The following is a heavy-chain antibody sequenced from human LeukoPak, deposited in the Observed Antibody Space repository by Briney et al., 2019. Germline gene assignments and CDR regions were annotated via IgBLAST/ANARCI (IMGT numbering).Heavy chain of an antibody. D-gene: IGHD4-17*01. Sequence: GGSLRLSCAASGFTSNIYAMHWVRQSPGKGLEWVAVVSSDGTNKYYADSVKGRFTISRDNSRNTLSLQMNSLRPEDTAVYYSARVGDYVDGMDVWGQGTTVTVSS. CDR2: VSSDGTNK. CDR3: ARVGDYVDGMDV. V-gene: IGHV3-30-3*01. J-gene: IGHJ6*02. CDR1: GFTSNIYA.